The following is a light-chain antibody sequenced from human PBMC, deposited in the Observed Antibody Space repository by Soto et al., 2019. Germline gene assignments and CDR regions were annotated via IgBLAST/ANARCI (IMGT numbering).Light chain of an antibody. CDR2: VEGSGNY. CDR3: ETWYTKSRV. Sequence: QLVLTQSSSASASVGSSIKLTCTLSSGHRNNIIAWHQHHPGEAPRYVMKVEGSGNYKKGSGVPDRFSGSSSGADRYLTISNLQSEDEADYYCETWYTKSRVFGGGTKLTVL. V-gene: IGLV4-60*03. CDR1: SGHRNNI. J-gene: IGLJ2*01.